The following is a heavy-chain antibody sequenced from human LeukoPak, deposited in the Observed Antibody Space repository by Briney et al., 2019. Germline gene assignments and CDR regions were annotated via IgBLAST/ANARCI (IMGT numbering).Heavy chain of an antibody. Sequence: PSETLSLTCLVSGEPISSYYWSWIRQAPGRGPEYIGKVYYNGNTNYNPSLKSRVAISVDASKNQFSLKVDSVTTADTAVYYCARSNADTALATDWFDPWGQGTLVTVSS. CDR2: VYYNGNT. CDR3: ARSNADTALATDWFDP. J-gene: IGHJ5*02. V-gene: IGHV4-59*01. CDR1: GEPISSYY. D-gene: IGHD5-18*01.